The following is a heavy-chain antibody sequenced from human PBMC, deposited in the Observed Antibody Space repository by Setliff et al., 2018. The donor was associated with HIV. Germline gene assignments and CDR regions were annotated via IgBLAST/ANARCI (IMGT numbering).Heavy chain of an antibody. Sequence: SETLSLTCTVSGGSISSGSYYWSWIRQPAGKGLEWIGRIHTSGNTNYNPSLKSRVTISVDTSKNQFSLKLSSVTAEDTAVYYCARVPILRYASPVDMWGQGTLVTVSS. D-gene: IGHD3-9*01. V-gene: IGHV4-61*02. J-gene: IGHJ4*02. CDR2: IHTSGNT. CDR3: ARVPILRYASPVDM. CDR1: GGSISSGSYY.